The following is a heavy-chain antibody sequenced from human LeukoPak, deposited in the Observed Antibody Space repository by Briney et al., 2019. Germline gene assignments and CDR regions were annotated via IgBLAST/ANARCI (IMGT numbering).Heavy chain of an antibody. Sequence: GGSLRLSCAASGFTFSSYSMNWVRQAPGKGLEWVSYISSSSSTIYYADSVKGRFTISRDNAKNSLYLQMNSLRDEDTAVYYCARWVEGYSYGRYYFDYWGQGTLVTVSS. D-gene: IGHD5-18*01. CDR1: GFTFSSYS. V-gene: IGHV3-48*02. CDR2: ISSSSSTI. CDR3: ARWVEGYSYGRYYFDY. J-gene: IGHJ4*02.